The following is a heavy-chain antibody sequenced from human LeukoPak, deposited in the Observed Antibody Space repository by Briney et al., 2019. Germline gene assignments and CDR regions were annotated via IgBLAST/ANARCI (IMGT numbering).Heavy chain of an antibody. CDR2: IYYSGST. Sequence: SETLSLTCTVSGGSISSYYWSWIRQPPGKGLEWIGYIYYSGSTNYNPSLKSRVTISVDTSKNQFSLKLSSVTAADTAVYYCARGPEGHCSGGSCYCYGMDVWGKGTTVTVSS. D-gene: IGHD2-15*01. V-gene: IGHV4-59*01. CDR3: ARGPEGHCSGGSCYCYGMDV. CDR1: GGSISSYY. J-gene: IGHJ6*04.